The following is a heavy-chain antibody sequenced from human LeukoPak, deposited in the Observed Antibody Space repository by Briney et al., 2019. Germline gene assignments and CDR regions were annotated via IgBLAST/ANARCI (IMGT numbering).Heavy chain of an antibody. CDR1: GGSISSYY. Sequence: SETLSLTCTVSGGSISSYYWSWIRQPPGKGLEWIGYIYYSGSTNYNPSLKSRVTISVDTSKNQFSLKLSSVTAADTAVYYCARVGIAEAGKRYDAFDIWGQGTMVTVSS. CDR2: IYYSGST. CDR3: ARVGIAEAGKRYDAFDI. J-gene: IGHJ3*02. D-gene: IGHD6-19*01. V-gene: IGHV4-59*01.